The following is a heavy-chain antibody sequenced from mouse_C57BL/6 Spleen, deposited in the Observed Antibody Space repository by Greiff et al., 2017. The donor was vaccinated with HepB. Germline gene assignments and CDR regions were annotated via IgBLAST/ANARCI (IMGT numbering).Heavy chain of an antibody. J-gene: IGHJ4*01. V-gene: IGHV5-17*01. Sequence: EVQVVESGGGLVKPGGSLKLSCAASGFTFSDYGMHWVRQAPEKGLEWVAYISSGSSTIYYADTVKGRFTISRDNAKNTLFLQMTSLRSEDTAMYYCARRDYDHYYAMDYWGQGTSVTVSS. CDR3: ARRDYDHYYAMDY. CDR2: ISSGSSTI. CDR1: GFTFSDYG. D-gene: IGHD2-4*01.